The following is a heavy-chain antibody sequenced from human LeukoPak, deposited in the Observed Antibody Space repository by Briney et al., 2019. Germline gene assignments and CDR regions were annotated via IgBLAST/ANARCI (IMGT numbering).Heavy chain of an antibody. V-gene: IGHV4-59*08. D-gene: IGHD5-24*01. J-gene: IGHJ4*02. CDR1: GGSMSSYY. CDR3: ARGARAGYNLEPFDY. CDR2: IYYSGST. Sequence: SETLSLTCTVSGGSMSSYYWSWTRQPPGKGLEWIGYIYYSGSTKYNPSLKSRVTISVDTSKNQFSLKLSSVTAADTAVYYCARGARAGYNLEPFDYWGQGTLVTVSS.